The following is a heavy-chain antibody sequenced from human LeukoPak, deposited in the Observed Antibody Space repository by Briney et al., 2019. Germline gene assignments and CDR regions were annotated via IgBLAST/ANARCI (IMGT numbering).Heavy chain of an antibody. Sequence: PGGSLRLSCAASGFTFSSYAMSWVRQAPGKGLEWVSGISGSGGSTYYAESVKGRFTISRENSKNTLYLQMNSLRAEDTAVYYCAKNKIYSNYPFDYWGQGTLVTVSS. CDR3: AKNKIYSNYPFDY. D-gene: IGHD4-11*01. J-gene: IGHJ4*02. CDR1: GFTFSSYA. CDR2: ISGSGGST. V-gene: IGHV3-23*01.